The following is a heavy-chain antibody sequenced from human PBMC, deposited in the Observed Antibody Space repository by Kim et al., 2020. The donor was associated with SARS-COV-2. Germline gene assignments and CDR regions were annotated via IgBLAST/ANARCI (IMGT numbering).Heavy chain of an antibody. V-gene: IGHV4-59*01. CDR2: VYYSGTT. J-gene: IGHJ4*02. D-gene: IGHD1-26*01. CDR1: GGSISSYY. Sequence: SETLSLTCTVSGGSISSYYWSWIRQPPGKGLEWIGYVYYSGTTNYNPSLKSRVIMSVDTSKNHVSLRLSSVTAADTAVYYCARYSGSYPYYFDYWGQGTLVTVSS. CDR3: ARYSGSYPYYFDY.